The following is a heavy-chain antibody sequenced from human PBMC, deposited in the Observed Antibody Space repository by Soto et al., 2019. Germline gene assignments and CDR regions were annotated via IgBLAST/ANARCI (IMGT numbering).Heavy chain of an antibody. Sequence: ASVKVSCKASGYTFISYAISWVRQVPGQGLEWMGRVSPYSGNTDSAQKFQGRVTMTTDTSTNTAYLDLRNLRSDDTAVYYCARGQYGLWFGELLAYYYYGMDVWGQGTTVTVSS. D-gene: IGHD3-10*01. CDR1: GYTFISYA. CDR3: ARGQYGLWFGELLAYYYYGMDV. CDR2: VSPYSGNT. J-gene: IGHJ6*02. V-gene: IGHV1-18*01.